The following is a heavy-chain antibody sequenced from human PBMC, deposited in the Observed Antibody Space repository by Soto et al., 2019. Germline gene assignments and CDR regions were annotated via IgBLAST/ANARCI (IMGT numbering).Heavy chain of an antibody. V-gene: IGHV3-33*01. J-gene: IGHJ6*02. D-gene: IGHD6-19*01. CDR3: ARDPAVAVYYGMDV. Sequence: SGGSLRLSCAASGFTFSSYGMHWVRQAPGKGLEWVAVIWYDGSNKYYADSVKGRFTISRDNSKNTLYLQMNSLRAEDTAVYYCARDPAVAVYYGMDVWGQGTTVTVSS. CDR1: GFTFSSYG. CDR2: IWYDGSNK.